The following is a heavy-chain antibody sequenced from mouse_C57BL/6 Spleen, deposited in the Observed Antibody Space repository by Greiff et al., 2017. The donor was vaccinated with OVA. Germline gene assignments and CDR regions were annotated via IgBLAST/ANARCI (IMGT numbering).Heavy chain of an antibody. J-gene: IGHJ2*01. CDR1: GYAFSSYW. D-gene: IGHD2-12*01. CDR3: ARREYYTHYFDY. CDR2: IYPGDGDT. V-gene: IGHV1-80*01. Sequence: VKLMESGAELVKPGASVKISCKASGYAFSSYWMNWVKQRPGKGLEWIGQIYPGDGDTNYNGKFKGKATLTADKSSSTAYMHLSCLTSETSAVDFCARREYYTHYFDYWGQGTTLTVSS.